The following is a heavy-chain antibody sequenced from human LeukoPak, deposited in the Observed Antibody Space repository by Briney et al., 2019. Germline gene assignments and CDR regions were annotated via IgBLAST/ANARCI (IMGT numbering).Heavy chain of an antibody. CDR1: GYTFTSYD. V-gene: IGHV1-8*03. D-gene: IGHD2-21*02. J-gene: IGHJ5*02. CDR3: ARDRKVVTAIWSWFDP. Sequence: ASVKVSCKASGYTFTSYDINWVRQATGQGLEWMGWMNPNSGNTGYAQKFQGRVTITRNTSISTAYMELSSLRSEDTAVYYCARDRKVVTAIWSWFDPWGQGTLVTVSS. CDR2: MNPNSGNT.